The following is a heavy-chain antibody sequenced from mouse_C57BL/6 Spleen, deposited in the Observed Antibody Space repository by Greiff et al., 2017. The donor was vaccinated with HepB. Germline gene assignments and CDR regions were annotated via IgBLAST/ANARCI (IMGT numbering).Heavy chain of an antibody. CDR2: INYDGSST. CDR1: GFTFSDYY. J-gene: IGHJ1*03. CDR3: ARGLPYFDV. V-gene: IGHV5-16*01. Sequence: EVMLVESEGGLVQPGSSMKLSCTASGFTFSDYYMAWVRQVPEKGLEWVANINYDGSSTYYLDSLKSRFIISRDNAKNILYLQMSSLKSEDTATYYCARGLPYFDVWGTGTTVTVSS.